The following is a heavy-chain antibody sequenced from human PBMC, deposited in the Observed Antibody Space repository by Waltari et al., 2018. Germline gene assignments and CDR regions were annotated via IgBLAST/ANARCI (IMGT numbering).Heavy chain of an antibody. CDR1: GYTLTELS. V-gene: IGHV1-24*01. J-gene: IGHJ4*02. CDR2: FDPKDGET. Sequence: QVQLVQSGAEVKKPGASVKVSCKVSGYTLTELSMHWVRQAPGKGLEWMGGFDPKDGETIYAQNVQGRVIMTEDTSTDTAYMELSSLRSEDTAVYYCATSPSGWYGRRSIWGQGTLVTVSS. D-gene: IGHD6-19*01. CDR3: ATSPSGWYGRRSI.